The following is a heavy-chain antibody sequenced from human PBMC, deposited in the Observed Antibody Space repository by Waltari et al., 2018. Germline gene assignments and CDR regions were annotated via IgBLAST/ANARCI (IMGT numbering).Heavy chain of an antibody. CDR3: AGGGGFLCDI. V-gene: IGHV3-7*01. CDR1: GLPFSGLS. Sequence: EVQLVEYGGGLVQPGGYLSLSCPTSGLPFSGLSVPWFRQAAGKGLEWVANIKQDGSEVYYVDSVKGRFTISRDNAKNSLYLQMNSLTTEDTAVYYCAGGGGFLCDIWGQGTLVTVSS. CDR2: IKQDGSEV. J-gene: IGHJ3*02. D-gene: IGHD3-3*01.